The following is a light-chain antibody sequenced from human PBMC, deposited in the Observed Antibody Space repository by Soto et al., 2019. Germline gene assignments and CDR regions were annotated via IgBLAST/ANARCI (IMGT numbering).Light chain of an antibody. CDR1: QSVSSNF. Sequence: EIVLTQSPGTLSLSPGEIATLSCRASQSVSSNFLAWYQEKPGQAPRLLIYGASSRATGIPDRFSGSGSGTDFTLTISRLEPQDSAMYYCQQYVISVTFGQGTRLEIK. J-gene: IGKJ5*01. CDR3: QQYVISVT. V-gene: IGKV3-20*01. CDR2: GAS.